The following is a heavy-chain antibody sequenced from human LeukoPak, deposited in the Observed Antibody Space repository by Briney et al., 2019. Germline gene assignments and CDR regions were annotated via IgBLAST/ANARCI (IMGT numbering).Heavy chain of an antibody. CDR1: GFXFSSYS. Sequence: PGGSLRLSCAASGFXFSSYSMNWVRQAPGKGLEWVSLISSSSSYIYYADSVKGRFTISRDNAKNSLYLQMNSLRAEDTAVYYCAREKEGYCTNGVCYNYYYYGMDVWGQGTTVTVSS. CDR2: ISSSSSYI. D-gene: IGHD2-8*01. J-gene: IGHJ6*02. V-gene: IGHV3-21*01. CDR3: AREKEGYCTNGVCYNYYYYGMDV.